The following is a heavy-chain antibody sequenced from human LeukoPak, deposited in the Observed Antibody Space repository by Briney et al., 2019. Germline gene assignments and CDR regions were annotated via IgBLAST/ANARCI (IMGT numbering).Heavy chain of an antibody. J-gene: IGHJ4*02. CDR1: GFTFYTYD. Sequence: GGSLRLSCVASGFTFYTYDMSWVRQVPGKGLEWVSSISYHGHRTYYTDSVKGRFTISRDNSKNTLYLQLNSLRVEGTAIYYCARIPGMAAGSDFYFDYWGPGTVVTVFS. CDR3: ARIPGMAAGSDFYFDY. D-gene: IGHD6-13*01. V-gene: IGHV3-23*01. CDR2: ISYHGHRT.